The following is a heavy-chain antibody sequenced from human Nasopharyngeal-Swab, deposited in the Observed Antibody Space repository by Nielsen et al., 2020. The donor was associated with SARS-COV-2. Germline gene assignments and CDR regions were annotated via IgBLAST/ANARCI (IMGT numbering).Heavy chain of an antibody. D-gene: IGHD3-22*01. Sequence: GESLKISCAASGFTFSSYGMHWVRQAPGKGLEWVAVIWYDGSNKYYADPVKGRFTISRDNSKNTLYLQMNSLRAEDTAVYYCARDSLGPDYYDSSGYSDYWGQGTLVTVSS. J-gene: IGHJ4*02. CDR3: ARDSLGPDYYDSSGYSDY. CDR2: IWYDGSNK. CDR1: GFTFSSYG. V-gene: IGHV3-33*01.